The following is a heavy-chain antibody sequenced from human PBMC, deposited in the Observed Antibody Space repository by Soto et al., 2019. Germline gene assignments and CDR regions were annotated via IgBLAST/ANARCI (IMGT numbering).Heavy chain of an antibody. J-gene: IGHJ4*02. Sequence: SETLSLTCTVSGGSISSYFWSWIRQPPGKGLEWIGYIYYSGSTNYSPSLKSRVTISVDTSKNQFSLKLSSVTAADTAVYYCAGHCSSTSCSYYFDYWGQGTLVTVSS. CDR1: GGSISSYF. D-gene: IGHD2-2*01. V-gene: IGHV4-59*08. CDR2: IYYSGST. CDR3: AGHCSSTSCSYYFDY.